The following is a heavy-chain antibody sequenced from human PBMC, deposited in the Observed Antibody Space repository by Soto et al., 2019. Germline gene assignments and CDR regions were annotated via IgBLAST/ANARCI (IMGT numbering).Heavy chain of an antibody. Sequence: SETLSLTCTVSGGSISSYYWSWIRQPPGKGLEWIGYIYYSGSTNYNPSLKSRVTISVDTSKNQFSLKLSSVTAADTAVYYCARQLATLECSGWPVRGAFDYWGQGTLVTVAS. CDR3: ARQLATLECSGWPVRGAFDY. J-gene: IGHJ4*02. D-gene: IGHD6-19*01. CDR1: GGSISSYY. V-gene: IGHV4-59*08. CDR2: IYYSGST.